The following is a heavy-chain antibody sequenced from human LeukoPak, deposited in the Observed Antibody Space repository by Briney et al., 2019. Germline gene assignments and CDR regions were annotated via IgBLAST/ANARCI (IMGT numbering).Heavy chain of an antibody. CDR3: ARDRYSSGWYYFDY. CDR2: ISYDGSNK. V-gene: IGHV3-30-3*01. Sequence: GGSLRLSCAASGFTFSSYAMHWVRQAPGKGLEWVAVISYDGSNKYYADSVKGRFTISRDNSKNTLYLRMNSLRAEDTAVYYCARDRYSSGWYYFDYWGQGTLVTVSS. D-gene: IGHD6-19*01. J-gene: IGHJ4*02. CDR1: GFTFSSYA.